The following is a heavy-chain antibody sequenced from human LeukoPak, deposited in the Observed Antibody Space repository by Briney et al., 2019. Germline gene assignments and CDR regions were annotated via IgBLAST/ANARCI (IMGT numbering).Heavy chain of an antibody. D-gene: IGHD2-15*01. V-gene: IGHV4-4*02. CDR2: IYYSGST. Sequence: PSETLSLTCAVSGGSISSSNWWSWVRQPPGKGLEWIGYIYYSGSTNYNPSLKSRVTISVDMSKNQFSLKLNSVTAADTAVYYCARGGYCSGGSCYYYGMDVWGQGTTVTVSS. CDR1: GGSISSSNW. J-gene: IGHJ6*02. CDR3: ARGGYCSGGSCYYYGMDV.